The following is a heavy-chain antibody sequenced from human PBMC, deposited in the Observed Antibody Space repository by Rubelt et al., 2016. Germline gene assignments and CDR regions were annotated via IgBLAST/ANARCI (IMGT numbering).Heavy chain of an antibody. Sequence: QLQLQESGPGLVKPSETLSLTCTVSGGSISSSSYYWGWIRQPPGKGLEWIGYIYYSGSTYYNPSLKSRVTRSVDTSKNQFSLKLSSVTAADTAVYYCASIWFGVNWFDPWGQGTLVTVSS. CDR2: IYYSGST. CDR3: ASIWFGVNWFDP. CDR1: GGSISSSSYY. D-gene: IGHD3-10*01. V-gene: IGHV4-39*07. J-gene: IGHJ5*02.